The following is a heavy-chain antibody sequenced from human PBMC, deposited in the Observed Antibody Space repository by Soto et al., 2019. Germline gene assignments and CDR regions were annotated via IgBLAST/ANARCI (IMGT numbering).Heavy chain of an antibody. Sequence: PSETLSLTWTVSGGSISSSSYYWGWIRQPPGKGLEWIGSIYYSGSTYYNPSLKSRVTISVDTSKNQFSLKLSSVTAADTAAYCCARLPSGDFWSGYYHNWSDPWGQGPLVTASS. CDR1: GGSISSSSYY. CDR2: IYYSGST. CDR3: ARLPSGDFWSGYYHNWSDP. D-gene: IGHD3-3*01. J-gene: IGHJ5*02. V-gene: IGHV4-39*01.